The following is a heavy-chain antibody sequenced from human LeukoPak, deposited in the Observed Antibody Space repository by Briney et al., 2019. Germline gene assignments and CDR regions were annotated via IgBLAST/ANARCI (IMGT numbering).Heavy chain of an antibody. V-gene: IGHV3-48*03. J-gene: IGHJ4*02. CDR3: ARTYYYGSGSCSFDY. CDR1: GFTFSSYE. Sequence: GGSLRLSCAASGFTFSSYEMNWVRQAPGKGLEWVSYISSSGRTIFYADSVKGRFTISRDNAKNSLYLQMNSLRAEDTAVYYCARTYYYGSGSCSFDYWGQGTLVTVSS. D-gene: IGHD3-10*01. CDR2: ISSSGRTI.